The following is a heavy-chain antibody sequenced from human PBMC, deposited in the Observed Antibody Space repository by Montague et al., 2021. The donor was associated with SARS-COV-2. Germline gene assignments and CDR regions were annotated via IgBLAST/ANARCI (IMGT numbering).Heavy chain of an antibody. CDR1: VCSNSGAD. D-gene: IGHD3-9*01. Sequence: SETLSLTCSVLVCSNSGADRNCTRLNSSHVLDSYGFFCFNESTNYNPSLKSRVTISVGTSKNQFSLKLSSVTAADTAVYYCARLGLRYFDWLLLGEGYFDYWGQGTLVTVSS. CDR2: FCFNEST. J-gene: IGHJ4*02. V-gene: IGHV4-59*08. CDR3: ARLGLRYFDWLLLGEGYFDY.